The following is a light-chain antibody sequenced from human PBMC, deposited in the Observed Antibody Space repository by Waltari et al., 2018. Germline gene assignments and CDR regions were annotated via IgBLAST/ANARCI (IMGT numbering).Light chain of an antibody. V-gene: IGKV2-24*01. CDR2: KIS. J-gene: IGKJ2*01. CDR1: QSLVHSDDRTTY. CDR3: LQATRFPRS. Sequence: DIVMTQTPLSSSVTPGQPASISCRSSQSLVHSDDRTTYLSWLPQRPGQPPRLLIYKISNRVSGVPDRFSGSGSGTDFTLKISRVEAEDVGVYYCLQATRFPRSFGQGTKLEI.